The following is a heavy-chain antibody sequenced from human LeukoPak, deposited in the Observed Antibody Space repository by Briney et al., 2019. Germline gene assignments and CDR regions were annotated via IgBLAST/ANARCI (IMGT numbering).Heavy chain of an antibody. CDR1: GYTFTGYD. D-gene: IGHD1-26*01. CDR3: TRGSLSGSSRDY. Sequence: ASVRVSCKASGYTFTGYDINWVRQALGQGLEWMGWMNPSTGDTGYSQKFQGRVTMTRNTSVDTAFIELSGLGSEDTAVYYCTRGSLSGSSRDYWGQGTLVTVSS. V-gene: IGHV1-8*01. CDR2: MNPSTGDT. J-gene: IGHJ4*02.